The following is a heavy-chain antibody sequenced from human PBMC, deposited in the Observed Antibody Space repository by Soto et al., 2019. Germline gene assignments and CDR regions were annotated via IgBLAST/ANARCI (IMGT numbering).Heavy chain of an antibody. CDR2: INPNSGGT. CDR3: ARDKGAYTAMDYYYYGMDV. CDR1: GYTFTGYY. J-gene: IGHJ6*02. D-gene: IGHD5-18*01. V-gene: IGHV1-2*04. Sequence: QVQLVQSGAEVKKPGASVKVSCKASGYTFTGYYMHWVRQAPGQGLEWMGWINPNSGGTNYAQKFQGWVTMTRDTAISTAYMERSRLRSDDTAVYYCARDKGAYTAMDYYYYGMDVWGQGTTVTVSS.